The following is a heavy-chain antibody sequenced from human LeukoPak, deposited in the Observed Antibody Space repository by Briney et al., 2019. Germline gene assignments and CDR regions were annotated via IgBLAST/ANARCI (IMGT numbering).Heavy chain of an antibody. CDR3: ARDTSYGELDY. V-gene: IGHV4-4*02. D-gene: IGHD4-17*01. J-gene: IGHJ4*02. CDR1: GGSISSYY. CDR2: IYHSGST. Sequence: SETLSLTCTVSGGSISSYYWSWVRQPPGKGLEWIGEIYHSGSTKYNPSLKSRVTISVDKSKNQFSLKLSSVTAADTAVYYCARDTSYGELDYWGQGTLVTVSS.